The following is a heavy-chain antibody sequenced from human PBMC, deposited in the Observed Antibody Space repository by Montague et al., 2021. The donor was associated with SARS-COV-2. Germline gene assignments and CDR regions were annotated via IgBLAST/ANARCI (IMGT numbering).Heavy chain of an antibody. J-gene: IGHJ6*02. Sequence: SETLSLTCTVSGGSTSSSSYYWSWIRQPPGKGLEWIGSIYYSGSTYYNPSLKSRVTISVDTSKNQFSLKLSSVTAADTAVYYCARIGRQQLVRLSGMDVWGQGTTVTVSS. CDR3: ARIGRQQLVRLSGMDV. D-gene: IGHD6-13*01. V-gene: IGHV4-39*07. CDR2: IYYSGST. CDR1: GGSTSSSSYY.